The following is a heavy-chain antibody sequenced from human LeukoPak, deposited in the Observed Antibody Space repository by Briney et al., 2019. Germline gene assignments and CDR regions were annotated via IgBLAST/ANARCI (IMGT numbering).Heavy chain of an antibody. J-gene: IGHJ3*02. CDR1: GFTFNSYP. D-gene: IGHD4/OR15-4a*01. Sequence: GGSLRLSCSASGFTFNSYPVHWVRQAPGKGLEYVSGISRNGGSTYYADSVKGRFTISRDNSKNTLYLQMGSPRAEDTAVYYCVKESGFMVAPNSAFDIWGQGTMVTVSS. CDR3: VKESGFMVAPNSAFDI. CDR2: ISRNGGST. V-gene: IGHV3-64D*06.